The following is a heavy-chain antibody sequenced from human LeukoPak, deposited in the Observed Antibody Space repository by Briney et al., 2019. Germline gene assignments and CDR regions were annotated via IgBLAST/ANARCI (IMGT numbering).Heavy chain of an antibody. CDR1: GGTFSSYA. CDR2: IIPIFGTA. Sequence: GSSVKVSCKASGGTFSSYAISWVRQAPGQGLEWMGGIIPIFGTANYAQKFQGRVTITADKSTSTAYVELSSLRSEDTAVYYCARAIRYCTNGVCNHQYYYYYYYMDVWGKGTTVTVSS. J-gene: IGHJ6*03. D-gene: IGHD2-8*01. CDR3: ARAIRYCTNGVCNHQYYYYYYYMDV. V-gene: IGHV1-69*06.